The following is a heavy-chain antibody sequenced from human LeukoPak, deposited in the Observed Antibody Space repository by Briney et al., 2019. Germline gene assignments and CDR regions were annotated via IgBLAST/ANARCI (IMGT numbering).Heavy chain of an antibody. CDR1: GYTFSGYY. CDR2: ISPNSGGT. D-gene: IGHD2-2*01. V-gene: IGHV1-2*02. CDR3: ARGDCSTLSCPFDP. Sequence: ASVKVSCKASGYTFSGYYIHWVRQAPGQGLEWMGWISPNSGGTKYAQNFQGGVTMTKDTSISTAFMALNRLRSDDTAVYYCARGDCSTLSCPFDPWGQGTLVTVSS. J-gene: IGHJ5*02.